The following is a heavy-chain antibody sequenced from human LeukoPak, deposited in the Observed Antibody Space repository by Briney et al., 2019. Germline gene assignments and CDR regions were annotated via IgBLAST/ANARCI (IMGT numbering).Heavy chain of an antibody. J-gene: IGHJ4*02. D-gene: IGHD6-13*01. CDR2: INHSVTT. Sequence: PSETXXLTCAVYGGSFSGYYWSWIRQPPGKGGEWIGEINHSVTTNYNPSLNRRVTISVHTSKNQFSLKLSSVPAADTAVYYCARFPLWYSSSWYFDYWGQGTLVTVSS. V-gene: IGHV4-34*01. CDR1: GGSFSGYY. CDR3: ARFPLWYSSSWYFDY.